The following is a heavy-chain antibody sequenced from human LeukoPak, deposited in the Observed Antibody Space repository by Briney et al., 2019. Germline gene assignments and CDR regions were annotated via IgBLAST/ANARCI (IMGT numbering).Heavy chain of an antibody. CDR1: GGSISSGDYY. V-gene: IGHV4-30-4*01. Sequence: KSSETLSLTCTVSGGSISSGDYYWSWIRQPPGKVLEWIAYIYYSGSTYYDPSLESRVTISVDTSKNQFSLRLSSVTAADTAVYYCARVDREGYYYYGMDVWGQGTTVTVSS. CDR3: ARVDREGYYYYGMDV. J-gene: IGHJ6*02. D-gene: IGHD1-14*01. CDR2: IYYSGST.